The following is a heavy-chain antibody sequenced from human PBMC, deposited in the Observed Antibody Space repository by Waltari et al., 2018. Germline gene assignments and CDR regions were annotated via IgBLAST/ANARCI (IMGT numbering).Heavy chain of an antibody. CDR3: ARDHVGYSYGYDWFDS. CDR1: GGPISSHY. J-gene: IGHJ5*01. CDR2: VYYSAST. Sequence: QVQLQASGPGLVKPSATLSVTCTVSGGPISSHYWSWIRQPPGKGLECIGYVYYSASTNYNPSLNCRVTRAVGTSKSLFARKLGSVTAADTAVYYCARDHVGYSYGYDWFDSWGQGTLVTVST. D-gene: IGHD5-18*01. V-gene: IGHV4-59*11.